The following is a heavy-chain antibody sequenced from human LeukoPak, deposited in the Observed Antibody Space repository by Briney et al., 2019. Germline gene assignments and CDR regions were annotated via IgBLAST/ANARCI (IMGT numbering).Heavy chain of an antibody. CDR2: INQGGSER. Sequence: GGSLRLSCAASGFIFRDYWMSWVRQGPGEGPDWVANINQGGSERYYVDSVKGRFTISRDNAKNSLDLQMNSLRVEDTAIYYCARLAVPPGNRGWYYEQWGQGTLVTVSS. J-gene: IGHJ4*02. D-gene: IGHD2-2*01. V-gene: IGHV3-7*03. CDR3: ARLAVPPGNRGWYYEQ. CDR1: GFIFRDYW.